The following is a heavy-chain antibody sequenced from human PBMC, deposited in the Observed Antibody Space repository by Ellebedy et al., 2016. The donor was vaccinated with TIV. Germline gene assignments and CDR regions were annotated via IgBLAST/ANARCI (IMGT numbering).Heavy chain of an antibody. CDR3: ARGPTEEY. V-gene: IGHV4-30-4*01. D-gene: IGHD4-17*01. Sequence: SETLSLXXTVSGGSINSGDYYWSWVRQPPGKGLDWIGYIYYSADTYYNPSLKSRVTISVDTSKNQFSLKLSSVTAADTAVYYCARGPTEEYWGQGTLVTVSS. J-gene: IGHJ4*02. CDR2: IYYSADT. CDR1: GGSINSGDYY.